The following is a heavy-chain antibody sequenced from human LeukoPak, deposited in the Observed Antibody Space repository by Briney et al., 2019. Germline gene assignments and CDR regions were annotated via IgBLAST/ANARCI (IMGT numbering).Heavy chain of an antibody. J-gene: IGHJ4*02. V-gene: IGHV3-7*01. CDR1: GFTIGSHF. Sequence: GGSLRLSCAVSGFTIGSHFMGWVRHLPGKGLQCVAILEPSGSERNYVDSVKGRFSISRDNAQNSLSLQMNSLRADDTAVYYCARDLGDRWGLWGSYRYPLDHWGQGTPVTVSS. CDR2: LEPSGSER. D-gene: IGHD3-16*02. CDR3: ARDLGDRWGLWGSYRYPLDH.